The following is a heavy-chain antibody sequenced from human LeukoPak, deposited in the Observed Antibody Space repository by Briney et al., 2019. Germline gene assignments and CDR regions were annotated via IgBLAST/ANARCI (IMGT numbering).Heavy chain of an antibody. Sequence: GASVKVSCKASGYTFTSYGISWVRQAPGQRFEWMGWINAANGHTKYSQEFQDRITITRDTFATTAYMELSNLRSEDMALYYCARGRGPPNSNRDFYYYYYMDVWGTGTTVTVSS. CDR3: ARGRGPPNSNRDFYYYYYMDV. V-gene: IGHV1-3*03. D-gene: IGHD6-13*01. J-gene: IGHJ6*03. CDR2: INAANGHT. CDR1: GYTFTSYG.